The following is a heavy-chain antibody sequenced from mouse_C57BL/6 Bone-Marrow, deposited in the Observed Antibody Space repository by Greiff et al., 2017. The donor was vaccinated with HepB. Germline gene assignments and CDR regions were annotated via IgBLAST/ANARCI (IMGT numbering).Heavy chain of an antibody. Sequence: EVQVVESGGGLVKPGGSLKLSCAASGFTFSSYAMSWVRQTPEKRLEWVATISDGGSYTYYPDNVKGRFTISRDNAKNNLYLQMSHLKSEDTAMYYCARPYYSNPYYAMDYWGQGTSVTVSS. V-gene: IGHV5-4*01. D-gene: IGHD2-5*01. J-gene: IGHJ4*01. CDR1: GFTFSSYA. CDR3: ARPYYSNPYYAMDY. CDR2: ISDGGSYT.